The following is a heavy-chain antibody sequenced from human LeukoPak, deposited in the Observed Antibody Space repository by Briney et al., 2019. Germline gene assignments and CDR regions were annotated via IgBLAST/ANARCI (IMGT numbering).Heavy chain of an antibody. CDR3: ARGAYGGNPEENWFDP. CDR1: GGSISSYY. CDR2: IHTSGST. J-gene: IGHJ5*02. D-gene: IGHD4-23*01. Sequence: PSETLSLTXTVSGGSISSYYWNWIRQPAGKGLEWIGRIHTSGSTNYKPSLKSRVTMSVDTSKKQFSLKLNSVTAADMAVYYCARGAYGGNPEENWFDPWGQGTLVTVSS. V-gene: IGHV4-4*07.